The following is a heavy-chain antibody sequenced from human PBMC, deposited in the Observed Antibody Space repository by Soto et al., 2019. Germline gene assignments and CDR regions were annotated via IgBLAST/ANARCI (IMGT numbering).Heavy chain of an antibody. V-gene: IGHV3-30-3*01. J-gene: IGHJ5*02. D-gene: IGHD2-8*01. CDR2: ISYDGSNK. CDR3: ARDWGRYCTNGVCLPNWFDP. Sequence: GGSLRLSCAASGFTFSSYAMHWVRQAPGKGLEWVAVISYDGSNKYYADSVKGRFTISRDNSKNTLYLQMNSLRAEDMAVYYCARDWGRYCTNGVCLPNWFDPWGQGTLVTVSS. CDR1: GFTFSSYA.